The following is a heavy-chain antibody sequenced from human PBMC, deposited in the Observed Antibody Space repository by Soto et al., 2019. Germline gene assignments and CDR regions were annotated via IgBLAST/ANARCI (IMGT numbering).Heavy chain of an antibody. CDR2: VYHTGAT. CDR1: GDSIIGTGW. V-gene: IGHV4-4*02. J-gene: IGHJ6*02. Sequence: QVQLQESGPGLVRPSGTLSLTCAVSGDSIIGTGWWSWVRQSPGKGLDWIGAVYHTGATNYNPSLKSRVTISVDTSRNQFSLNLGSVTAADTAVYYCVRNGYYSLDVWGQGTTVTGSS. CDR3: VRNGYYSLDV. D-gene: IGHD3-22*01.